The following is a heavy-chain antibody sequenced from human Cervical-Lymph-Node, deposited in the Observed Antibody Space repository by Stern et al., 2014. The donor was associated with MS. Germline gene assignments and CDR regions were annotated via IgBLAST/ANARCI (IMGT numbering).Heavy chain of an antibody. V-gene: IGHV5-51*01. Sequence: EVQLVESGPEVKRPGESLKISCQASGYTFTSYWIGWVRQMPGKGLEWIAIIFLGGSYIRSSPSSQSQVTISADKSSSTAYFHWNTLKASDTAIYYCARQRYFDYWGQGTLVTVSS. CDR3: ARQRYFDY. J-gene: IGHJ4*02. CDR2: IFLGGSYI. CDR1: GYTFTSYW.